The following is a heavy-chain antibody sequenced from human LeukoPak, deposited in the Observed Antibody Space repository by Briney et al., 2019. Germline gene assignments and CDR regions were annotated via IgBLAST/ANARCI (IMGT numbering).Heavy chain of an antibody. CDR3: ARKVGGHFDY. J-gene: IGHJ4*02. CDR1: GFTFSSYA. D-gene: IGHD4-23*01. CDR2: ISGSGGST. Sequence: GGSLRLSCAASGFTFSSYAMTWVRQAPGKGLEWVSVISGSGGSTNYADSVKGRFTISRDSSQNTLSLQMNSLRAEDTAVYYCARKVGGHFDYWGQGTPVTVPS. V-gene: IGHV3-23*01.